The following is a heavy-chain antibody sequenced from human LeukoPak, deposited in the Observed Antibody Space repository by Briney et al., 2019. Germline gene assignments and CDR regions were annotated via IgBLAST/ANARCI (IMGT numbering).Heavy chain of an antibody. V-gene: IGHV1-69*05. CDR3: ARVGYCSSTSCPSSP. CDR1: GGTFSSYA. J-gene: IGHJ5*02. CDR2: IIPIFGTA. Sequence: SVKVSCKASGGTFSSYAISWVRQAPGQGLEWMGGIIPIFGTAHYAQKFQGRVTITTDESTSTAYMELSSLRSEDTAVYYCARVGYCSSTSCPSSPWGQGTLVTVSS. D-gene: IGHD2-2*03.